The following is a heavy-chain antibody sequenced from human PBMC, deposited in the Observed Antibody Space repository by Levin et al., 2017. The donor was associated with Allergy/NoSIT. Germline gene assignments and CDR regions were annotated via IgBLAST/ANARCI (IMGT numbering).Heavy chain of an antibody. CDR2: IRSKAKSYAT. D-gene: IGHD3-22*01. V-gene: IGHV3-73*01. J-gene: IGHJ4*02. Sequence: GESLKISCAASGFTFSDSAMHWVRQASGKGLEWVGRIRSKAKSYATVYAASVKGRFTISRDDSKNTAYLQMNSLKTEDTAVYYCNYYDSSGPIGWGQGTLVTVSS. CDR1: GFTFSDSA. CDR3: NYYDSSGPIG.